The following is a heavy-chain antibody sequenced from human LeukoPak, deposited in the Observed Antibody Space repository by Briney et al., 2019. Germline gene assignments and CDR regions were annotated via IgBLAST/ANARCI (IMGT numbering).Heavy chain of an antibody. CDR2: IYSGGST. V-gene: IGHV3-66*01. CDR1: GFTVSSNY. D-gene: IGHD2-2*02. Sequence: GSLRLSCAASGFTVSSNYMSWVRQAPGKGLEWVSVIYSGGSTYYADSVKGRFTVSRDNSKNTLYLQMNSLRAEDTAVYYCARIRVPAAIEWFDPWGQGTLVTVSS. J-gene: IGHJ5*02. CDR3: ARIRVPAAIEWFDP.